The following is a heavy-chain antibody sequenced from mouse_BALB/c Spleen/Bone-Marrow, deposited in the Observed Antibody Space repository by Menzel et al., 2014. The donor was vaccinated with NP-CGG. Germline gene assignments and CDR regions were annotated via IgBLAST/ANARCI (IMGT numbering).Heavy chain of an antibody. CDR3: ANYYYGSSLFAY. CDR1: GFNIKDTY. D-gene: IGHD1-1*01. J-gene: IGHJ3*01. CDR2: MNPANGNT. V-gene: IGHV14-3*02. Sequence: VHVKQSGAELVKPGASVKLSCTASGFNIKDTYMHWVRRRPEQALEGIGRMNPANGNTKYDPKFQGKATITADTSSNTAYLQLSSLTSEDTAVYYCANYYYGSSLFAYWGQGTLVTVSA.